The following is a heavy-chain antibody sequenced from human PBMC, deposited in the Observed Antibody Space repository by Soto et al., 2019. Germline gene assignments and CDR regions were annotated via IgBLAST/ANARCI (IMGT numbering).Heavy chain of an antibody. Sequence: QLQLVQSGTELKKPGASVKVSCKASGYTFTNYGITWVRQAPGQGLEWMGWINADYGNTNYEQKFQGRVTMTKDTSTKPAYMELRSLRSYDSAGYYCARKSLSNFNWFDPWGQGTLVTVSS. CDR3: ARKSLSNFNWFDP. J-gene: IGHJ5*02. CDR2: INADYGNT. D-gene: IGHD4-4*01. V-gene: IGHV1-18*04. CDR1: GYTFTNYG.